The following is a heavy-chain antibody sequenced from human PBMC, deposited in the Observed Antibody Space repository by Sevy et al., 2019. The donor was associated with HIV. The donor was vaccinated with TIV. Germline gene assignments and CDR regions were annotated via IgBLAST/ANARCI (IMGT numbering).Heavy chain of an antibody. CDR2: ISYDGGSK. V-gene: IGHV3-30-3*01. D-gene: IGHD6-13*01. CDR3: ARGRAIAAAGTLDY. CDR1: GFTFNTYA. Sequence: GGSLRLSCAASGFTFNTYAMHWVRQAPGKGLEWVAVISYDGGSKYYADSVKGRFTISRDNSKNTLYLQMISLRPEVSVIYYFARGRAIAAAGTLDYWGQGTLVTVSS. J-gene: IGHJ4*02.